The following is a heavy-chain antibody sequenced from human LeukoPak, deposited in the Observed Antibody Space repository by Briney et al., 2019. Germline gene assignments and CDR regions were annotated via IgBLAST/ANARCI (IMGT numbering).Heavy chain of an antibody. CDR1: GYRFTTYW. Sequence: GESLKISCKGSGYRFTTYWIGWVRQMPGKGLEWMGIIYPGDSDTRYSPSFQGQVTISADKSTGTAYLQWSSLKASDTAMYYCARCTTMYDAFDIWGQGTMLTVSS. V-gene: IGHV5-51*01. J-gene: IGHJ3*02. CDR2: IYPGDSDT. D-gene: IGHD2-8*01. CDR3: ARCTTMYDAFDI.